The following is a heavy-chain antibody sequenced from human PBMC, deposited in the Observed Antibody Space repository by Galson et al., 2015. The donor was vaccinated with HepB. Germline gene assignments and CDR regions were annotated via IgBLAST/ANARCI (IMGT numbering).Heavy chain of an antibody. D-gene: IGHD3-22*01. V-gene: IGHV3-7*03. Sequence: LRLSCAASGFTFSSYWMSWVRQAPGKGLEWVANIKQDGSEKYYVDSVKGRFTISRDNAKNSLYLQMNSLRAEDTAVYYCARVQFFVDGYYYDSSGYAFDIWGQGTMVTVSS. CDR1: GFTFSSYW. CDR3: ARVQFFVDGYYYDSSGYAFDI. CDR2: IKQDGSEK. J-gene: IGHJ3*02.